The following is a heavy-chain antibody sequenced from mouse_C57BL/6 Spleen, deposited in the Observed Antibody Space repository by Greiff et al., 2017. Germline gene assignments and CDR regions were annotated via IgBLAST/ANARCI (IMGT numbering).Heavy chain of an antibody. CDR2: IDPEDGET. V-gene: IGHV14-2*01. D-gene: IGHD1-1*01. CDR1: GFNIQDYY. Sequence: VQLQQSGAELVKPGASVKLSCTASGFNIQDYYMHWVKQRTEQGLEWIGRIDPEDGETKYAPKFQGKATITADTSSNTAYLQLSSLTSEDTAVYYCARSNYGSQYYFDYWGQGTTLTVSS. CDR3: ARSNYGSQYYFDY. J-gene: IGHJ2*01.